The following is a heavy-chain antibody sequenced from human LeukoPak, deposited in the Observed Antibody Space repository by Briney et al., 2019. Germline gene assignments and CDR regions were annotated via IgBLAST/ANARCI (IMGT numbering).Heavy chain of an antibody. J-gene: IGHJ4*02. D-gene: IGHD3-10*01. CDR2: ISGQHGKT. V-gene: IGHV1-18*01. CDR1: GYTFNTYG. CDR3: ARGGSGWFGALEFDY. Sequence: VASVKVSCKASGYTFNTYGVIWVRQAPGKGFEWLGWISGQHGKTTYAQKFQDRVIMTTDTSTSTAYTELRSLTSDDTGVYFCARGGSGWFGALEFDYWGQGTLVTVSS.